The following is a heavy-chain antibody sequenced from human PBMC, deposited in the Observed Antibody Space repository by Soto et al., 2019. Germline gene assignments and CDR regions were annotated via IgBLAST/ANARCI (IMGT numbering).Heavy chain of an antibody. J-gene: IGHJ3*01. Sequence: SAQVSCKTSGYTFTDYDINWVRQATGQGLEWMGWMNPNSGNTGYAQKFQGRVSMTRNTATSTAYMELSSLRSDDTAIYYCARDSSTTNPVWGQGTMVTV. V-gene: IGHV1-8*01. D-gene: IGHD2-2*01. CDR3: ARDSSTTNPV. CDR2: MNPNSGNT. CDR1: GYTFTDYD.